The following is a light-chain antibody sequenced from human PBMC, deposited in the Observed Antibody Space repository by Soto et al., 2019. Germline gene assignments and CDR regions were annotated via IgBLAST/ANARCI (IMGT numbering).Light chain of an antibody. V-gene: IGKV3-20*01. Sequence: ETVLSQSPGTLSLSPGDRATLSCRASQNAYSNLVGWYQQRPGQAPRLLIYGTSTRATDIPDRFSGSGSGTDFTLTISRLEPDDFAVYFCHQYGNSPLTFGPGTKVDF. CDR2: GTS. CDR1: QNAYSNL. J-gene: IGKJ3*01. CDR3: HQYGNSPLT.